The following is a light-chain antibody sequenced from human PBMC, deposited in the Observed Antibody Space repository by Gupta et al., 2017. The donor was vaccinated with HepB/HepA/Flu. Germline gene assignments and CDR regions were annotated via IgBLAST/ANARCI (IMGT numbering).Light chain of an antibody. CDR3: QQCYVTPWT. V-gene: IGKV1-39*01. Sequence: DIQMTQSPSSLSASVGDRVTITCRASQSISSYLNWYQQKPGKAPKVLIYATSSLESGVPSRFSGSGSGTDFSLIISSLQPEDFATYYCQQCYVTPWTFGQGTRLEIK. CDR1: QSISSY. J-gene: IGKJ1*01. CDR2: ATS.